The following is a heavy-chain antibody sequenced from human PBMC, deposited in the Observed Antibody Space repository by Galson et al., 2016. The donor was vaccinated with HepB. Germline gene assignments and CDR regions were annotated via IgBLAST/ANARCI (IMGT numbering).Heavy chain of an antibody. Sequence: SLRLSCAASGFSFNIYAMSWVRQAPGKGLEWVSGVSGSGDGTYYADSVKGRFTISRDNFKGMLYLQMNSLRVEDTAVYYCRGSGIHDYWGQGTLVIVSS. J-gene: IGHJ4*02. D-gene: IGHD1-26*01. CDR2: VSGSGDGT. CDR3: RGSGIHDY. V-gene: IGHV3-23*01. CDR1: GFSFNIYA.